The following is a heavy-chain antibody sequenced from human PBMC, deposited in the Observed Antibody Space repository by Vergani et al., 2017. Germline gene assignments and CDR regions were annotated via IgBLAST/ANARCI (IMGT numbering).Heavy chain of an antibody. D-gene: IGHD3-16*01. V-gene: IGHV4-39*07. Sequence: QVQLQESGPGLVKPSETLSLTCTVSGGSISSYNWGWIRQPPGKGLEWIGSINYSGSTYYNPSLKSRVTISVDTSKKQFSLKLSSVTAADTAVYYCARSLGMGENYYYYMDVWGKGTTVTVSS. CDR3: ARSLGMGENYYYYMDV. CDR2: INYSGST. J-gene: IGHJ6*03. CDR1: GGSISSYN.